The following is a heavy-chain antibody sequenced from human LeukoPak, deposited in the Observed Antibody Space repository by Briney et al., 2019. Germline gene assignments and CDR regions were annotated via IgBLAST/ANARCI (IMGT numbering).Heavy chain of an antibody. Sequence: PSETLSLTCTVSGGSISSSSYYWGWIRQPPGKGLEWIGSIYYSGSTYYNPSLKSRVTISVDTSKNQFSLKLSSVTAADTAVYYWARGVSDVFDIWGKGKMVTV. CDR3: ARGVSDVFDI. CDR2: IYYSGST. V-gene: IGHV4-39*07. CDR1: GGSISSSSYY. J-gene: IGHJ3*02. D-gene: IGHD2-8*01.